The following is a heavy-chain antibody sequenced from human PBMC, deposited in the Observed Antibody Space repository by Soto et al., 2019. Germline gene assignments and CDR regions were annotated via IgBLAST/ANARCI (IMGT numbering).Heavy chain of an antibody. J-gene: IGHJ4*02. CDR3: ARAPVGYYGSGSFDY. V-gene: IGHV1-69*06. D-gene: IGHD3-10*01. CDR2: IIPIFGTA. Sequence: QVQLVQSGAEVKKPGSSVKVSCKASGGTFSSYAISWVRQAPGQGLEWMGGIIPIFGTANYAQKFQGGVTITADKSTSTAYMELSSLRSEDTAVYYCARAPVGYYGSGSFDYWGQGTLVTVSS. CDR1: GGTFSSYA.